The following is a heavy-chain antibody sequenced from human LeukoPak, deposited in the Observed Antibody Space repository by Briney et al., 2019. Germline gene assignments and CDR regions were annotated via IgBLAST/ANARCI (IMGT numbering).Heavy chain of an antibody. CDR2: IYYSGST. V-gene: IGHV4-39*07. D-gene: IGHD1-26*01. CDR1: GGSISSSSYY. J-gene: IGHJ6*03. CDR3: ARDGGSYSLGNYSYMDV. Sequence: SETLSLTCIVSGGSISSSSYYWGWIRQLPGKGLEWIGSIYYSGSTYYNPSLKSRVTISVDTSKNQFSLKLTSVTAADTAVYYCARDGGSYSLGNYSYMDVWGKGTMVTVSS.